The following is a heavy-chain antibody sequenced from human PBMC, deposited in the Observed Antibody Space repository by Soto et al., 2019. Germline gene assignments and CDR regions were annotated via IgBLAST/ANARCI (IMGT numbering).Heavy chain of an antibody. Sequence: QLQLQESGPGLVKPSETLSLTCTVSGGSISSSSYYWGWIRQPPGKGLEWIGSIYYSGSTYYNPSLKSRVTISVDTSKNQFSLKLSSVTAADTAVYYCARRSYYYYGMDVWGQGTTVTVSS. CDR1: GGSISSSSYY. V-gene: IGHV4-39*01. CDR3: ARRSYYYYGMDV. J-gene: IGHJ6*02. CDR2: IYYSGST.